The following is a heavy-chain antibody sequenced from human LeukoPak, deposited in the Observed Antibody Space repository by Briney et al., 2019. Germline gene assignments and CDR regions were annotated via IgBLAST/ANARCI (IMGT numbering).Heavy chain of an antibody. CDR1: GGSISSYY. J-gene: IGHJ5*02. Sequence: SETLSLTCTVSGGSISSYYWSWIRQPPGKGLEWIGYIYYSGSTNYNPSLKSRVTLSVDTSKNQFSLKLSSVTAADTAVYYCARDQRGYYYDSSGYYFNWFDPWGQGTLVTVSS. D-gene: IGHD3-22*01. CDR2: IYYSGST. CDR3: ARDQRGYYYDSSGYYFNWFDP. V-gene: IGHV4-59*01.